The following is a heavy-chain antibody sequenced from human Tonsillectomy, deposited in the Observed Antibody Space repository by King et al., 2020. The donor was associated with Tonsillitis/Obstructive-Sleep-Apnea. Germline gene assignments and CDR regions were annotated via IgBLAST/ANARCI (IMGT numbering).Heavy chain of an antibody. CDR2: IYWDDDK. CDR1: GFSLSTSGVG. V-gene: IGHV2-5*02. Sequence: TLKESGPTLVKPTQTLTLTCTFSGFSLSTSGVGVGWIRQPPGKALEWLALIYWDDDKRYSPSLKSRLTITQDTSKNQVVLTMTNMDPVDTATYYCAHSGYSGYDLRVYFDYWGQGTLVTVSS. CDR3: AHSGYSGYDLRVYFDY. J-gene: IGHJ4*02. D-gene: IGHD5-12*01.